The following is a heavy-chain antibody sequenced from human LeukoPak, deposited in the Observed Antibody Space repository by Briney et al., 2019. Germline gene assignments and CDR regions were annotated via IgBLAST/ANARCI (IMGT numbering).Heavy chain of an antibody. CDR1: GFTFSSYD. D-gene: IGHD3-3*01. J-gene: IGHJ4*02. V-gene: IGHV3-13*01. CDR2: IGTAGDT. CDR3: ARGKTYDFWSGDTDFDY. Sequence: GGSLRLSCAASGFTFSSYDMHWVRQATGKGLEWVSTIGTAGDTYYPGSVKGRFTISRENAKNSLYLHMNSLRAEDTAVYYCARGKTYDFWSGDTDFDYWGQGTLVTVSS.